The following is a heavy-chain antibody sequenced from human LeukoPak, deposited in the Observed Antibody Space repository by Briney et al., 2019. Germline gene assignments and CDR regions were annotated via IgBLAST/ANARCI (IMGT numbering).Heavy chain of an antibody. V-gene: IGHV3-23*01. J-gene: IGHJ5*02. CDR2: ISGSGVST. CDR3: AKGLRSPSDP. CDR1: GFPFSRYA. Sequence: GGPLRLSCAASGFPFSRYAMSWVRQAPGKRLEWVSAISGSGVSTDYTDAVKCRFTISRDNSKNTLYLQMNSLRAEDTAVYYCAKGLRSPSDPWGQGTLVTVSS.